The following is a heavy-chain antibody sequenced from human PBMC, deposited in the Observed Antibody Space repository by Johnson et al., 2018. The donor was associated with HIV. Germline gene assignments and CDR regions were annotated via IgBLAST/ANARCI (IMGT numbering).Heavy chain of an antibody. V-gene: IGHV3-33*08. CDR1: GFTFSNAW. J-gene: IGHJ3*02. CDR2: LWKDGSHK. D-gene: IGHD2-21*01. Sequence: VQLMESGGGLVKPGGSLRLSCAASGFTFSNAWMSWVRQAPGKGLEWVAVLWKDGSHKYYTDSVKGRFTISRDNSKNTVYLQMNSLRAEDTALYYCARDGAYCYFAFDMWGQGTMVTVSS. CDR3: ARDGAYCYFAFDM.